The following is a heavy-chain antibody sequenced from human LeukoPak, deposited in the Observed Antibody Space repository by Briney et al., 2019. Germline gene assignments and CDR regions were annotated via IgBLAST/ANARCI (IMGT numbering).Heavy chain of an antibody. CDR2: ISSGSSAI. J-gene: IGHJ3*02. D-gene: IGHD4-11*01. CDR3: ARGYTNYGYVFDI. Sequence: GGSLRLSCEASGFTFTTYSMTWVRQAPGKGLEWVSIISSGSSAIFSADALKGRFTISRDNARNSLYLQMNNLRVEDTAVYYCARGYTNYGYVFDIWGQGTMVTVSS. CDR1: GFTFTTYS. V-gene: IGHV3-21*04.